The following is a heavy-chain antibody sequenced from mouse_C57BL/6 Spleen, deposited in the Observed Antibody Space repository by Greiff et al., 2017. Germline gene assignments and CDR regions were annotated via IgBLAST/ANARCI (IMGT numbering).Heavy chain of an antibody. CDR1: GFTFTDYY. CDR2: IRNKANGYTT. V-gene: IGHV7-3*01. J-gene: IGHJ4*01. CDR3: ASGEYAMGY. Sequence: EVQGVESGGGLVQPGGSLSLSCAASGFTFTDYYMSWVRQPPGKALEWLGFIRNKANGYTTEYSASVKGRFTISRANSQSILYLQMDALRAEDSATYYSASGEYAMGYWGQGTSVTVAS.